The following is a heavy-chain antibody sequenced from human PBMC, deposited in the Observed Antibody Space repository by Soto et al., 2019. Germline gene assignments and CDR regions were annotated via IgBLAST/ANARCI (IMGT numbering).Heavy chain of an antibody. CDR2: INHSGST. CDR1: GGSFSGYY. V-gene: IGHV4-34*01. CDR3: ARLLWSYSSPPGPLEY. Sequence: PSETLSLTCAVYGGSFSGYYWSWIRQPPGKGLEWIGEINHSGSTNYNPSLKSRVTISVDTSKNQFSLKLSSVTAADTAVYYCARLLWSYSSPPGPLEYWGLGALVT. D-gene: IGHD6-13*01. J-gene: IGHJ4*02.